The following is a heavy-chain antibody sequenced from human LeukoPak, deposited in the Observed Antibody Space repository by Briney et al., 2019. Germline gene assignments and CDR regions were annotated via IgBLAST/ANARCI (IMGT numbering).Heavy chain of an antibody. Sequence: SETLSLTCTVSGGSISSYYWSWIRQPPGKGLEWIGYIYTSGSTNYNPSLKSRVTISVDTSKNQFSLKLSSVTAADTAVYYCAAWDIVVVPGYLDPWGQGTLVTVSS. V-gene: IGHV4-4*09. CDR3: AAWDIVVVPGYLDP. CDR1: GGSISSYY. CDR2: IYTSGST. J-gene: IGHJ5*02. D-gene: IGHD2-2*01.